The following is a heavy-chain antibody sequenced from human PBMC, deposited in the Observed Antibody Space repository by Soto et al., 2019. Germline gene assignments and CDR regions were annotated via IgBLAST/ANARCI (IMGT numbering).Heavy chain of an antibody. CDR1: GYTFTSYY. Sequence: GASVKVSCKAPGYTFTSYYMHWVRQAPGQGLEWMGIINPSGGSTSYAQKFQGRVTMTRDTSTSTVYMELSSLRSEDTAVYYCARDGVSYYYDSSGYYYHPKRILDYWGQGTLVTSPQ. J-gene: IGHJ4*02. CDR3: ARDGVSYYYDSSGYYYHPKRILDY. D-gene: IGHD3-22*01. CDR2: INPSGGST. V-gene: IGHV1-46*01.